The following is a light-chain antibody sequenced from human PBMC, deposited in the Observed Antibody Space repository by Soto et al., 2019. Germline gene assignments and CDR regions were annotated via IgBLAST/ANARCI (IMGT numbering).Light chain of an antibody. V-gene: IGKV3-15*01. J-gene: IGKJ1*01. CDR2: GTF. CDR3: QQYGSSPPT. Sequence: EIVLTQSPGTLSLSPGERATLSCRASQTFSSNLAWYHQKPGQAPRLLIHGTFTRATGIPARFSGSGSGTEFTLTISTLQSEDFAVYYCQQYGSSPPTFGQGTKVDIK. CDR1: QTFSSN.